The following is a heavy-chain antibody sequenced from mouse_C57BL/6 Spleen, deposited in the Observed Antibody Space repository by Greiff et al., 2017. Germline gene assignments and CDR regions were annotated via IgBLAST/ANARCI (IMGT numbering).Heavy chain of an antibody. J-gene: IGHJ3*01. V-gene: IGHV10-3*01. CDR2: IRSKSSNYAT. CDR3: VREGPHYYGSSPGWFAY. D-gene: IGHD1-1*01. CDR1: GFTFNTYA. Sequence: EVQGVESGGGLVQPKGSLKLSCAASGFTFNTYAMHWVRQAPGKGLEWVARIRSKSSNYATYYADSVKDRFTISRDDSQSMLYLQMNNLKTEDTAMYYCVREGPHYYGSSPGWFAYWGQGTLVTVSA.